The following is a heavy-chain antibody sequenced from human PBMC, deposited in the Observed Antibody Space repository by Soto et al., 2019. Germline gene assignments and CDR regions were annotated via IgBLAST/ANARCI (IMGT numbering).Heavy chain of an antibody. D-gene: IGHD2-21*02. CDR3: ACGNSGYYYGMDV. Sequence: TSVKVSCKASGYTFTSYYMHWVRQAPGQGLEWMGIINPSGGSTSYAQKFQGRVTMTRDTSTSTVYMELSSLRSEDTAVYYCACGNSGYYYGMDVWGQGTTVTVSS. CDR2: INPSGGST. CDR1: GYTFTSYY. V-gene: IGHV1-46*01. J-gene: IGHJ6*02.